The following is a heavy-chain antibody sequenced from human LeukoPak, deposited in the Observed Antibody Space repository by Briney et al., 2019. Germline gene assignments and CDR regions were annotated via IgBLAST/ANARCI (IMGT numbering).Heavy chain of an antibody. CDR1: GGSISSCY. J-gene: IGHJ4*02. Sequence: SETLSLTCTVSGGSISSCYWSWIRQPAGKGLEWIGRIYTSGSTNYNPSLKSRVTISVDTSKNQFSLKLSSVTAADTAVYYCAGSRGWGSLRGYFDYWGQGTLVTVSS. CDR2: IYTSGST. D-gene: IGHD7-27*01. CDR3: AGSRGWGSLRGYFDY. V-gene: IGHV4-4*07.